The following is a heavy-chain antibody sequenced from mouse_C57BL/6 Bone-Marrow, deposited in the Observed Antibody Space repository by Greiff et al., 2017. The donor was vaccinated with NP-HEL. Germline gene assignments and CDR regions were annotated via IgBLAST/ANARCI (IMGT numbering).Heavy chain of an antibody. J-gene: IGHJ2*01. CDR3: ARRGGLRRGDYFDY. D-gene: IGHD2-4*01. Sequence: VHLVEPGAELVKPGASVKMSCKASGYTFTTYSIDWMKQNHGQSLEWIGNFHPSNDDTKYNEKFKGKATLTVEKSSSTVYLELSRLTSDDSAVYYCARRGGLRRGDYFDYWGQGTTLTVSS. CDR1: GYTFTTYS. V-gene: IGHV1-47*01. CDR2: FHPSNDDT.